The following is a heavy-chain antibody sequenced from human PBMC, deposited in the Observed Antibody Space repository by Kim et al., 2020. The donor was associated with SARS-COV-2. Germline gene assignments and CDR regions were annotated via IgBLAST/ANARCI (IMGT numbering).Heavy chain of an antibody. CDR3: ARHRVAQWLNDYYYYGMDV. D-gene: IGHD6-19*01. V-gene: IGHV5-51*01. CDR2: IYPGDSDT. J-gene: IGHJ6*02. CDR1: GYSFTSYW. Sequence: GESLKISCKGSGYSFTSYWIGWVRQMPGKGLEWMGIIYPGDSDTRYSPSFHGQVTISADTSISPAYLQWSSLKASDTASYYCARHRVAQWLNDYYYYGMDVWGQGTTVTVSS.